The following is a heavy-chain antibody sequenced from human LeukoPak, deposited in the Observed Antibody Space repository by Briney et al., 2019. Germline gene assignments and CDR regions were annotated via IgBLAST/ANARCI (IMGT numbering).Heavy chain of an antibody. V-gene: IGHV3-23*01. J-gene: IGHJ4*02. D-gene: IGHD2-21*02. CDR3: ARGTVTAPDY. Sequence: GGSLRLSCAASGFTFSNYAMNWVRQAPGKGLEWVSGISGSGSSTYYADSVKGRFTISRDNSKNTLYLQMNRLRPEDTAVYYCARGTVTAPDYWGQGTLVTVSS. CDR2: ISGSGSST. CDR1: GFTFSNYA.